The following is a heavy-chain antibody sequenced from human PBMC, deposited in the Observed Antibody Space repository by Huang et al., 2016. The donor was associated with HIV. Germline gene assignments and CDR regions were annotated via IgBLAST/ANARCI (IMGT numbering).Heavy chain of an antibody. CDR3: VRVRRVTDRYCVADCNTIDTFDI. CDR2: MNTDTGGP. J-gene: IGHJ3*02. CDR1: GYSFTNYG. V-gene: IGHV7-4-1*02. Sequence: QVQLVQSGSELKKPGASVKVSCKASGYSFTNYGVHWVRQAPGRGLEWMGLMNTDTGGPRYSQDVTGLVVFSLDTSVSTAYLQISSLKPEDSAIYYCVRVRRVTDRYCVADCNTIDTFDIWGQGTLVTVSA. D-gene: IGHD2-21*02.